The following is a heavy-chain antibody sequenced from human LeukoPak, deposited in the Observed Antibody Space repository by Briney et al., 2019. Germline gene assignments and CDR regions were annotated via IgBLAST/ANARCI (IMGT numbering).Heavy chain of an antibody. CDR1: GFTFSSYA. D-gene: IGHD3-22*01. CDR3: VRDHHRRLYDSQARDTFDI. J-gene: IGHJ3*02. V-gene: IGHV3-23*01. Sequence: GGSLRLSCAASGFTFSSYAMSWVRQAPGKGLECISGFSGSGGSTYYADSVKGRFTISRDNSKNTLYLQMNSLRAEDTAVYYCVRDHHRRLYDSQARDTFDIWGQGTMVTVSS. CDR2: FSGSGGST.